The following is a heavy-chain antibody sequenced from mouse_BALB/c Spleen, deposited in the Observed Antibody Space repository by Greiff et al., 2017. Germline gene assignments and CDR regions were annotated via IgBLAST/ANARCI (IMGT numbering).Heavy chain of an antibody. D-gene: IGHD1-1*01. Sequence: EVKLHQSGPELVKPGASVKMSCKASGYTFTSYVMHWVKQKPGQGLEWIGYINPYNDGTKYNEKFKGKATLTSDKSSSTAYMELSSLTSEDSAVYYCARSEFITTVVAIDYWGQGTTLTVSS. CDR2: INPYNDGT. J-gene: IGHJ2*01. CDR1: GYTFTSYV. CDR3: ARSEFITTVVAIDY. V-gene: IGHV1-14*01.